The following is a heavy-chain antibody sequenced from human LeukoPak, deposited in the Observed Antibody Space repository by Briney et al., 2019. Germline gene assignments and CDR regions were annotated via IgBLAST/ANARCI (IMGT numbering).Heavy chain of an antibody. J-gene: IGHJ4*02. CDR1: GDSVSSNSAA. V-gene: IGHV6-1*01. Sequence: SQTLSLTCAISGDSVSSNSAAWNWVRQSPSRGLEWLGRTFHRSKWYNDYAVFVKSRIIINPDTSENQFSLQLNSVTPEDTAVYYCARSRNYNIDYWGQGTLVTVSS. CDR3: ARSRNYNIDY. D-gene: IGHD1-7*01. CDR2: TFHRSKWYN.